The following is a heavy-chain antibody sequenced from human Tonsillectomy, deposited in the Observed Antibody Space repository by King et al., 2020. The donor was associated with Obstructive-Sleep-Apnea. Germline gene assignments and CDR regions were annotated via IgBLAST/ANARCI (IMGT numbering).Heavy chain of an antibody. D-gene: IGHD3-10*01. CDR3: AKEISHSGSYYKENWFDP. Sequence: VQLVESGGGLVQPGGSLRLSCAASGFTFSSYAMSWVRQAPGKGLEWVSVISGSGGSTKYADSVKGRFTISRDNSKNTLYLQMNSLRAEDTAVYYCAKEISHSGSYYKENWFDPWGQGTLVTVSS. CDR1: GFTFSSYA. CDR2: ISGSGGST. V-gene: IGHV3-23*04. J-gene: IGHJ5*02.